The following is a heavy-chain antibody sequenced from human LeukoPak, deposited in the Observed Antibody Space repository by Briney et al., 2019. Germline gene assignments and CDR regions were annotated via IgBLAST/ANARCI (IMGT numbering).Heavy chain of an antibody. Sequence: GASVKVSCKASGGTFSSYAISWVRQAPGQGLEWMGRIIPILGIANYAQKFQGRVTITADKSTSTAYMELSSLRSEDTAVYYCAREQDPTADLDYWGQGTLVTVSS. J-gene: IGHJ4*02. CDR1: GGTFSSYA. V-gene: IGHV1-69*04. D-gene: IGHD2-15*01. CDR3: AREQDPTADLDY. CDR2: IIPILGIA.